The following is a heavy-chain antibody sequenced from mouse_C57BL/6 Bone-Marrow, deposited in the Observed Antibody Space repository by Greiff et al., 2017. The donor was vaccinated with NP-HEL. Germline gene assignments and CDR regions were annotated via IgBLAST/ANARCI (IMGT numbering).Heavy chain of an antibody. J-gene: IGHJ3*01. CDR2: INPSSGYT. CDR3: AREMITTVGPWFAY. Sequence: QVQLQQSGAELAKPGASVKLSCKASGYTFTSYWMHWVKQRPGQGLAWIGYINPSSGYTKYNQKFKDKATLTADKSSSTAYMQPSSLTYEDSAVDDCAREMITTVGPWFAYWGQGTLVTVSA. CDR1: GYTFTSYW. D-gene: IGHD1-1*01. V-gene: IGHV1-7*01.